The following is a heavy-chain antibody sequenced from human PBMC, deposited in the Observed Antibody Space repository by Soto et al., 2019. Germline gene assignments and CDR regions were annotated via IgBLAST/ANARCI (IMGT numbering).Heavy chain of an antibody. V-gene: IGHV3-30*18. CDR3: AKDHYYGSGRIESYYYYGMDV. Sequence: QVQLVESGGGVVQPGRSLRLSCAASGFTFSSYGMHWVRQAPGKGLEWVAVISYDGSNKYYADSVKGRFTISRDNSKNTLYLQMNSLRAEDTAVYYCAKDHYYGSGRIESYYYYGMDVWGQGTTVTVSS. J-gene: IGHJ6*02. CDR2: ISYDGSNK. CDR1: GFTFSSYG. D-gene: IGHD3-10*01.